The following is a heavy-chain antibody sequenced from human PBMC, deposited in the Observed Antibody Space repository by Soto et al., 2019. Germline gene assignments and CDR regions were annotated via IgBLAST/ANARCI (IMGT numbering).Heavy chain of an antibody. D-gene: IGHD2-15*01. V-gene: IGHV4-59*01. CDR1: GGSISSYY. J-gene: IGHJ4*02. CDR2: IYYSGST. Sequence: SETLSLTCTVSGGSISSYYWSWIRQPPGKGLEWIGYIYYSGSTNYNPPLKSRVTISVDTSKNQFSLKLSSVTAADTAVYYCARAYRGNCLDYWGQGTLVTVSS. CDR3: ARAYRGNCLDY.